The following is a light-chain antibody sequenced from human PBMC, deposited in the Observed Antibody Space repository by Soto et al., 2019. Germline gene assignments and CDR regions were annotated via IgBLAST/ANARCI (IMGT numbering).Light chain of an antibody. V-gene: IGKV1-5*01. J-gene: IGKJ1*01. CDR2: DAS. CDR1: QSISSW. CDR3: QQYNSYPWT. Sequence: IQMTQSPSTLSASVGDIVTITCRASQSISSWLAWYRQKPGKAPKLLIYDASSLESGVPSRFSGSGSGTEFTLTISSLQPDDFATYYCQQYNSYPWTFGQGTKVDIK.